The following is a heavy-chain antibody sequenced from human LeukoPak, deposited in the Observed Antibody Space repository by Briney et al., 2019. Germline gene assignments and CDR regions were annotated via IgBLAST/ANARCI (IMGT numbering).Heavy chain of an antibody. CDR1: GFIFSSYW. CDR2: INRDGSST. V-gene: IGHV3-74*01. D-gene: IGHD3-3*01. J-gene: IGHJ5*02. CDR3: AKDKIERLRFLEWLQIFDP. Sequence: GGSLRLFCAVSGFIFSSYWMRWARHAPGEGLVWVSCINRDGSSTSYADSVKGRFTISRDNAKNTLYQQMISLRAEDTTVYYCAKDKIERLRFLEWLQIFDPWGQGTLVTVSS.